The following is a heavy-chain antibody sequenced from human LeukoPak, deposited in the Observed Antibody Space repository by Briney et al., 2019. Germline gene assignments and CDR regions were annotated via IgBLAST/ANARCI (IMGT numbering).Heavy chain of an antibody. Sequence: GGSLRLSCAASGFTFYDYAMHWLRQVPGKGLEWISLITWGDGDPYYADSVRGRFSISRDNTRDSLYLQMSSLRPEDTAFYFCARGNYRSAQTMFDSWGPGTLVTVSS. CDR1: GFTFYDYA. J-gene: IGHJ4*02. CDR2: ITWGDGDP. D-gene: IGHD6-25*01. CDR3: ARGNYRSAQTMFDS. V-gene: IGHV3-43D*03.